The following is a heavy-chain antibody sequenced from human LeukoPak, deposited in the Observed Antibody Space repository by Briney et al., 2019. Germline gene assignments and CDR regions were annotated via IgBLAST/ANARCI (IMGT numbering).Heavy chain of an antibody. D-gene: IGHD1-1*01. CDR2: IYPGDSDT. CDR3: ARPGERSRRDWNLDQ. V-gene: IGHV5-51*01. Sequence: GESLKISCKGSGXSFTTYWIGWVRQMPGKGLEWMGIIYPGDSDTRYSPSFQGQVTISADKSTSTAYLQWSSLKASDTAVYYCARPGERSRRDWNLDQWGQGTLVTVSS. CDR1: GXSFTTYW. J-gene: IGHJ4*02.